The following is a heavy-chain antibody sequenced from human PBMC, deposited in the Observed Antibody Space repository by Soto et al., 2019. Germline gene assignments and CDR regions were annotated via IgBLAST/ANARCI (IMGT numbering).Heavy chain of an antibody. CDR1: GFTFSSYS. Sequence: GGSLRLSCAASGFTFSSYSMNWVRQAPGKGLEWVSSISSSSSYIYYADSVKGRFTISRDNAKNSLYLQMNSLRAEDTAVYYCARDLELGQGYYFDYWGQGTLVTVSS. CDR3: ARDLELGQGYYFDY. J-gene: IGHJ4*02. CDR2: ISSSSSYI. V-gene: IGHV3-21*01. D-gene: IGHD1-7*01.